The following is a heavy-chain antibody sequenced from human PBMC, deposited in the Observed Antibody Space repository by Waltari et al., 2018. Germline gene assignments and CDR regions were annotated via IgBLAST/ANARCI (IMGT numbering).Heavy chain of an antibody. CDR3: AKNAIPSYYYDSSGYYPGYFDY. Sequence: EVQLLESGGGLVQPGGSLRLSCAASGFTFSSYAMSWVRQAPGKGLEWVSASSGSGGSTYYADSVKGRFTISRDNSKNTLYLQMNSLRAEDTAVYYCAKNAIPSYYYDSSGYYPGYFDYWGQGTLVTVSS. CDR2: SSGSGGST. D-gene: IGHD3-22*01. CDR1: GFTFSSYA. J-gene: IGHJ4*02. V-gene: IGHV3-23*01.